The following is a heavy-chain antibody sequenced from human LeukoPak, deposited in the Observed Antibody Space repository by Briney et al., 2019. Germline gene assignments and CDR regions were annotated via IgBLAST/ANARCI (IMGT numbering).Heavy chain of an antibody. J-gene: IGHJ6*02. V-gene: IGHV3-66*01. CDR1: GFTISSNY. CDR3: ARELPTIGGMDV. D-gene: IGHD2-15*01. Sequence: PGGSLRLSCAASGFTISSNYMSWVRQAPGKGLEWVSVIYSGGSTYYADSVKGRFTISRDNSKNTLYLQMNSLRAEDTAVYYCARELPTIGGMDVRGQGTTVTVSS. CDR2: IYSGGST.